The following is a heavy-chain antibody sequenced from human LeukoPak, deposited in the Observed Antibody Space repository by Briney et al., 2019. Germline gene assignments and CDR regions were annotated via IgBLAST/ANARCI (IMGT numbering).Heavy chain of an antibody. CDR3: ARSLTLGYCSGGSCYSGWFDP. CDR2: ISAYNGNT. CDR1: GYTFTSYG. Sequence: ASVKVSCKASGYTFTSYGISWVRQAPGQGLEWMGWISAYNGNTNYAQKLQGRVTMTTDTSTSTAYMELRSLRSDDTAVYYCARSLTLGYCSGGSCYSGWFDPWGQGTPVTVSS. V-gene: IGHV1-18*01. J-gene: IGHJ5*01. D-gene: IGHD2-15*01.